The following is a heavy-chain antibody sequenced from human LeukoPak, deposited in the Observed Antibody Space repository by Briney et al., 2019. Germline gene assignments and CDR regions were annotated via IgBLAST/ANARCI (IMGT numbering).Heavy chain of an antibody. D-gene: IGHD1-1*01. J-gene: IGHJ6*02. CDR3: ARRGTGHGMEV. CDR1: GITFNNYW. CDR2: INNDMGSA. Sequence: SLRLSRAASGITFNNYWIHWVRQVPGKGLLWVSRINNDMGSATYVDSLKVRSTISRDNAKNTLFLKMNSLRAEDTAVYYCARRGTGHGMEVWGQGTTVIVSS. V-gene: IGHV3-74*03.